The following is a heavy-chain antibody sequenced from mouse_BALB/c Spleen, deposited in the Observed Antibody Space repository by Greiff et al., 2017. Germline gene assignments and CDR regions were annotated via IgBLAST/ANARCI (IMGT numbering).Heavy chain of an antibody. Sequence: EVQVVESGGGLVKPGGSLKLSCAASGFTFSSYAMSWVRQTPEKRLEWVATISSGGSYTYYPDSVKGRFTISRDNAKNTLYLQISSLRSEDTAMYYCAGHRQDYDWFAYWGQGTLVTVSA. V-gene: IGHV5-9-3*01. CDR1: GFTFSSYA. CDR2: ISSGGSYT. J-gene: IGHJ3*01. D-gene: IGHD2-4*01. CDR3: AGHRQDYDWFAY.